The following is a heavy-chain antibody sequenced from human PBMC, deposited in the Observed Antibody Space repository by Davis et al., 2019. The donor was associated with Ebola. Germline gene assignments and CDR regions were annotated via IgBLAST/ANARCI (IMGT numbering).Heavy chain of an antibody. V-gene: IGHV3-21*05. Sequence: GESLKISCAASGFTFSSYAMHWVRQAPGKGLEWVSYISSSSSYIYYADSVKGRFTISRDNSKNTLYLQMNSLRAEDTAVYYCAKGGRGAVYAMGYYFDYWGQGTLVTVSS. CDR1: GFTFSSYA. J-gene: IGHJ4*02. CDR3: AKGGRGAVYAMGYYFDY. D-gene: IGHD2-8*01. CDR2: ISSSSSYI.